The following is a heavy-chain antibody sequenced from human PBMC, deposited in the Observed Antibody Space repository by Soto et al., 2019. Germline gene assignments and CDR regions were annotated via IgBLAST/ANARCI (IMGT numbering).Heavy chain of an antibody. J-gene: IGHJ4*02. Sequence: SETLSLTCTVSGGSISSYYWSWIRQPPGKGLEWIGYIYYSGSTNYNPSLKSRVTISVDTSKNQFSLKLSSVTAADTAVYYCASLVGESYFDYWGQGTLVTVSS. CDR3: ASLVGESYFDY. V-gene: IGHV4-59*01. D-gene: IGHD1-26*01. CDR1: GGSISSYY. CDR2: IYYSGST.